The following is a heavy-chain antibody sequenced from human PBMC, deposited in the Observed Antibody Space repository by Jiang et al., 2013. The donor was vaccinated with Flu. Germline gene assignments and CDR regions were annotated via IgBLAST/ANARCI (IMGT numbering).Heavy chain of an antibody. J-gene: IGHJ4*02. D-gene: IGHD1-20*01. V-gene: IGHV4-39*01. Sequence: LLKPSETLSLTCNVPGYSISSSSDSYYWGWIRRPPGRGLEWIGSIFYTGYADYNPSLESRVTLSVDTSKNQFSLKVRSVTATDTGVYYCARQNKGYNWNYFDSWGQGTLVTVSS. CDR1: GYSISSSSDSYY. CDR2: IFYTGYA. CDR3: ARQNKGYNWNYFDS.